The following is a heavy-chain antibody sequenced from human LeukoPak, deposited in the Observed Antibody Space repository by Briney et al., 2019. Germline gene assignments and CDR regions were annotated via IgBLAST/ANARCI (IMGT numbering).Heavy chain of an antibody. V-gene: IGHV1-46*01. CDR3: ATIGIPDFDY. J-gene: IGHJ4*02. CDR2: IYPNGNST. Sequence: ASVKVSCKASGYTFTSYYMHWVRQAPGQGLEWMGIIYPNGNSTSYAQKFQGRVTMTRDTSISTAYMELSRLRSDDTAVYYCATIGIPDFDYWGQGTLVTVSS. D-gene: IGHD5-18*01. CDR1: GYTFTSYY.